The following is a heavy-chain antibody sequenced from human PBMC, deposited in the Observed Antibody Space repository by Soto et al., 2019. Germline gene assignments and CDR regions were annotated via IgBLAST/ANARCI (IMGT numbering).Heavy chain of an antibody. J-gene: IGHJ6*02. D-gene: IGHD3-10*01. CDR1: GGTFSSYA. CDR2: IIPIFGTA. V-gene: IGHV1-69*06. CDR3: AREMGYGSGSYYNGDYYYYGMDV. Sequence: ASVKVSCKASGGTFSSYAISRVRQAPGQGLEWMGGIIPIFGTANYAQKFQGRVTITADKSTSTAYMELSSLRSEDTAVYYCAREMGYGSGSYYNGDYYYYGMDVWGQGTTVTVSS.